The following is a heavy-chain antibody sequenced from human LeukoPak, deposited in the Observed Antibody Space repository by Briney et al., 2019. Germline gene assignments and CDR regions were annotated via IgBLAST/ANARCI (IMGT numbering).Heavy chain of an antibody. CDR2: ISYDGSNK. Sequence: GGSLRLSCAASGFTFSSYGMHWVRQAPGKGLEWVAVISYDGSNKYYADSVKGRFTISRDNFKNTLYLQMNSLRAEDTVVYYCAKVGRITMVRGAVGYWGQGTLVTVSS. J-gene: IGHJ4*02. D-gene: IGHD3-10*01. CDR1: GFTFSSYG. CDR3: AKVGRITMVRGAVGY. V-gene: IGHV3-30*18.